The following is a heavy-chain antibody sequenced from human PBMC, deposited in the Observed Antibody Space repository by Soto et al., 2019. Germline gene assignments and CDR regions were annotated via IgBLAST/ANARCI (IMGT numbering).Heavy chain of an antibody. CDR2: ISGSGGST. J-gene: IGHJ5*02. CDR1: GFTFSSYA. CDR3: AKDRYCSSTSFRGRWFDP. V-gene: IGHV3-23*01. Sequence: GGSLRLSCAASGFTFSSYAMSWVRQAPGKGLEWVSAISGSGGSTYYADSVKGRFTISRDNSKNTLYLQMNSLRAEDTAVYYCAKDRYCSSTSFRGRWFDPWGQGTLVTVSS. D-gene: IGHD2-2*01.